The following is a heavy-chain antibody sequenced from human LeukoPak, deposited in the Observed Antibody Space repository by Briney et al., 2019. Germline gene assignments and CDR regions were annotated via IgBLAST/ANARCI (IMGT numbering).Heavy chain of an antibody. D-gene: IGHD3-22*01. V-gene: IGHV4-59*08. CDR1: GGSISSYY. CDR2: IYYSGST. Sequence: SETLSLTCTVSGGSISSYYWSWIRQPPGKGLEWIGYIYYSGSTNYNPSPKSRVTISVDTSKNQFSLKLSSVTAADTAVYYCATQKYYYDSSGYFGGAFDIWGQGTMVTVSS. CDR3: ATQKYYYDSSGYFGGAFDI. J-gene: IGHJ3*02.